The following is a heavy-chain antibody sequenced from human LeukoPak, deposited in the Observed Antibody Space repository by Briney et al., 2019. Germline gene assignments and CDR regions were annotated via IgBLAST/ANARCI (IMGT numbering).Heavy chain of an antibody. CDR3: AKDVSIAVAGTGDY. J-gene: IGHJ4*02. V-gene: IGHV3-30*18. D-gene: IGHD6-19*01. CDR2: ISYDGSNK. CDR1: GFTFSSYG. Sequence: PGRSLRLSCAASGFTFSSYGMHWVRQAPGKGLEWVAVISYDGSNKYYADSVKGRFTISRDNSKNTLYLQMNSLRAEDTAVYYCAKDVSIAVAGTGDYWGQGTLVTVSS.